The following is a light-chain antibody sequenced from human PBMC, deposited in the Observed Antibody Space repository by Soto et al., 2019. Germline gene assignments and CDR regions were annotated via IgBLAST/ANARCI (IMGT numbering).Light chain of an antibody. CDR1: QSVSSSY. V-gene: IGKV3-15*01. Sequence: EIVLTQSPGTLSLSPGERATLSCRASQSVSSSYLAWYQQKPGQAPRLLIYGASTRATGIPVRFSGSGSETEFTLTIRGLQSEDLALYYCHQYYNWPWTFAQGSRVDIK. CDR2: GAS. CDR3: HQYYNWPWT. J-gene: IGKJ1*01.